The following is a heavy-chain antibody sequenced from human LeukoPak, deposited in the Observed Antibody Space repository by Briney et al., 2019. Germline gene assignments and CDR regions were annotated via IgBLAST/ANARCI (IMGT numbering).Heavy chain of an antibody. J-gene: IGHJ2*01. Sequence: GGSLRLSCAASGFTFDDYAMHWVRQAPGKGLEWVSGISWNSGSIGYADSVKGRFTISRDNSKNTLYLQMNSLRAEDTAVYYCARDPSVAGRAPYWYFDLWGRGTLVTVSS. CDR1: GFTFDDYA. CDR2: ISWNSGSI. V-gene: IGHV3-9*01. CDR3: ARDPSVAGRAPYWYFDL. D-gene: IGHD6-19*01.